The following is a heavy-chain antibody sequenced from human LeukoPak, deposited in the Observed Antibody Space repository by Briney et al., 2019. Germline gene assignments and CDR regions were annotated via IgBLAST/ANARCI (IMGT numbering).Heavy chain of an antibody. CDR1: GFTFSSYS. V-gene: IGHV3-48*01. Sequence: GGSLRLSCAASGFTFSSYSMNWVRQAPGKGLEWLSYISWGSNVIYYADSVKGRFTISRDNSKNTLYLQMNSLRAEDTAVYYCARALYCSSTSCYEGMDVWGQGTTVTVSS. CDR3: ARALYCSSTSCYEGMDV. CDR2: ISWGSNVI. J-gene: IGHJ6*02. D-gene: IGHD2-2*01.